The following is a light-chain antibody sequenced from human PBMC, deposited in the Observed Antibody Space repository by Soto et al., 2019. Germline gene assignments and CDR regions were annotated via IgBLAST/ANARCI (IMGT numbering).Light chain of an antibody. Sequence: QSVLTQPASVSGSPGQSITISCTGTSSDVGGNKYVSWYQHYPGKAPKLMICDVSNRPSGVSNRFSGSKSGNTASLTNSGLQAEDEADYYCSAFTGTTYVFGTGTKVTVL. V-gene: IGLV2-14*03. CDR3: SAFTGTTYV. J-gene: IGLJ1*01. CDR2: DVS. CDR1: SSDVGGNKY.